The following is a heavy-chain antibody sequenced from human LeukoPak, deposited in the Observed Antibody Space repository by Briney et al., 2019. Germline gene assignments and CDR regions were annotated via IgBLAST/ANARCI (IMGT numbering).Heavy chain of an antibody. J-gene: IGHJ5*02. CDR2: IYHSGST. CDR3: ARVSRIVGAFDP. CDR1: GGSISSNNW. Sequence: SETLSLTCAVSGGSISSNNWWSLVRQPPGKGLEWIGEIYHSGSTNYNPSLKSRVTISVDKSKNLFSLKLSSVTAADSAVYYCARVSRIVGAFDPWGQGTLVTVSS. V-gene: IGHV4-4*02. D-gene: IGHD1-26*01.